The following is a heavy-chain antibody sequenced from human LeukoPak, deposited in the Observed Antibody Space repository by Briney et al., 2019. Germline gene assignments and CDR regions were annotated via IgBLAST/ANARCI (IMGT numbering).Heavy chain of an antibody. J-gene: IGHJ4*02. D-gene: IGHD3-22*01. CDR1: GFTFSSYA. V-gene: IGHV3-23*01. CDR3: AKASGGYFTQFDY. Sequence: GGSLRLSCAASGFTFSSYAMSWVRQAPGKGLEWVSAISGSGGSTYYADSVKGRFTISRGNSKNTLYLQMNSLRAEDTAVYYCAKASGGYFTQFDYWGQGTLVTVSS. CDR2: ISGSGGST.